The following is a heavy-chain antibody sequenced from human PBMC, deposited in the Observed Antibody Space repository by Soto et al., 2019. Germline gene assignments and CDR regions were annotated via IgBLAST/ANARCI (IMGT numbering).Heavy chain of an antibody. Sequence: GGSLRLSCTASGWPFSGDWMHWVSKAAGKGLVWVSRINMDGSSTNYADSVKGRFTISRDNAKNTLYLQMNSLRVDDTAVYYCARGPRGLYHHDYWGQGALDTVSS. CDR1: GWPFSGDW. V-gene: IGHV3-74*01. D-gene: IGHD2-2*01. CDR3: ARGPRGLYHHDY. J-gene: IGHJ4*02. CDR2: INMDGSST.